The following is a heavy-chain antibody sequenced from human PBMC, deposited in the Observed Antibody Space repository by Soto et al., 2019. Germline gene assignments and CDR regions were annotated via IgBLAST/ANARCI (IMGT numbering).Heavy chain of an antibody. CDR1: GFSFSSYG. V-gene: IGHV3-30*18. D-gene: IGHD1-26*01. Sequence: QVQLVESGGGVVQPGRSLRLSCAASGFSFSSYGMHWVRQAPGKGLEWVALISYDGSQKYSADSVQGRFTISRDNSKNTLYLQMNSLRGEDTAVYYCAKDLVGGVRYYYGMDVWGQGTTVTVSS. CDR3: AKDLVGGVRYYYGMDV. J-gene: IGHJ6*02. CDR2: ISYDGSQK.